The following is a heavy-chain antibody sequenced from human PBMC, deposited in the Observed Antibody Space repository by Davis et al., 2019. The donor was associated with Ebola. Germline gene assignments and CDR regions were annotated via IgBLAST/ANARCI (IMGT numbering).Heavy chain of an antibody. CDR2: MNPNSGNT. CDR3: ARGRYYDFWSGYYFVSSIYYYGMDV. J-gene: IGHJ6*02. Sequence: ASVKVSCKASGDTFSSYAISWVRQAPGQGLEWMGWMNPNSGNTGYAQKFQGRVTMTRNTSISTAYMELSSLRSEDTAVYYCARGRYYDFWSGYYFVSSIYYYGMDVWGQGTTVTVSS. D-gene: IGHD3-3*01. V-gene: IGHV1-8*02. CDR1: GDTFSSYA.